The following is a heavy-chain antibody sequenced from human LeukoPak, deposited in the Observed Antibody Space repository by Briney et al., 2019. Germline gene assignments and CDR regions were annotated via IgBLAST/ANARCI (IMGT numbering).Heavy chain of an antibody. CDR3: ARVGSSGSLY. Sequence: PSETLSLTCTVSGGSINSYYWSWIRQPPGKGLEWIGSIYHSGSTYYNPSLKSRVTISVDTSKNQFSLKLSSVTAADTAVYYCARVGSSGSLYWGQGTLVTVSS. J-gene: IGHJ4*02. D-gene: IGHD3-22*01. CDR1: GGSINSYY. CDR2: IYHSGST. V-gene: IGHV4-59*08.